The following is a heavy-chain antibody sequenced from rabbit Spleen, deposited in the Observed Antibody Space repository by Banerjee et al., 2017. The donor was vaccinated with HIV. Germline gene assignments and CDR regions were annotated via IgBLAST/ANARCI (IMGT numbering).Heavy chain of an antibody. CDR2: IDPVFGIT. J-gene: IGHJ4*01. CDR1: GFTLSSYY. CDR3: VRDTWHFNL. V-gene: IGHV1S7*01. Sequence: QLEESAGGLVQPGGSLKLSCKASGFTLSSYYMNWVRQAPGKGLEWIGYIDPVFGITYYANCVNGRFSISRENAQNTVDLQMNSLTAADTATYFCVRDTWHFNLWGPGTLVTVS. D-gene: IGHD3-1*01.